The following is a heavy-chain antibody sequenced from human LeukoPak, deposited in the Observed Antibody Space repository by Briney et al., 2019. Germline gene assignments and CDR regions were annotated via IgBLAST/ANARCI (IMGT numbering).Heavy chain of an antibody. CDR3: ARDPPQYDILTGSASYYYYYMDV. Sequence: SETLSLTCTVSGGPISSYYWSWIRQPAGKGLEWIGRIYTSGSTNYNPSLKSRVTMSVDTSKNQFSLKLSSVTAADTAVYYCARDPPQYDILTGSASYYYYYMDVWGKGTTVTVSS. V-gene: IGHV4-4*07. D-gene: IGHD3-9*01. CDR2: IYTSGST. J-gene: IGHJ6*03. CDR1: GGPISSYY.